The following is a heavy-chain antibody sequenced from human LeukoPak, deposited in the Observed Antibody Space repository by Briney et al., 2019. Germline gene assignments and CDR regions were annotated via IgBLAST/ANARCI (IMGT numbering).Heavy chain of an antibody. CDR1: GGSISSGGYY. Sequence: SETLSLTCTVYGGSISSGGYYWSWIRQHPGKGLEWIGYIYYSGSTYYNPSLKSRVTISVDTSKNQFSLKLSSVTAADTAVYYCARAYYDFWSGYPTPLNWFDPWGQGTLVTVSS. J-gene: IGHJ5*02. D-gene: IGHD3-3*01. CDR2: IYYSGST. CDR3: ARAYYDFWSGYPTPLNWFDP. V-gene: IGHV4-31*03.